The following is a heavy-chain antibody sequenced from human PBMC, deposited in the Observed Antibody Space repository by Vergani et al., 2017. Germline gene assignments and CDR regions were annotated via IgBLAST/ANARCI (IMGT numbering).Heavy chain of an antibody. J-gene: IGHJ6*02. Sequence: QVQLVESGGGLVKPGGSLRLSCAASGFTFSDYYMSWIRQAPGKGLEWVSYISSSSSYTNYADSVKGRFTISRDNAKNSLYLQMNSLRAEDTAVYYCARATAYCGGDCYPYYYYGMDVWGQGTTVTVSS. CDR3: ARATAYCGGDCYPYYYYGMDV. CDR2: ISSSSSYT. CDR1: GFTFSDYY. D-gene: IGHD2-21*02. V-gene: IGHV3-11*05.